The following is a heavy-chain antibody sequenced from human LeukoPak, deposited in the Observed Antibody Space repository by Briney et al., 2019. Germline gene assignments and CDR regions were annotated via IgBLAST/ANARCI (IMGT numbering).Heavy chain of an antibody. J-gene: IGHJ3*02. CDR1: GYSFTSYW. CDR3: ARRGRYCSGGSCYSRGAFDI. Sequence: GESLKISCKGSGYSFTSYWIGWVRQMPGKGLEWMGIIYPGDSDTRYSPSFQGQVTISADKSISTAYLQWSSLKASDTAMYYCARRGRYCSGGSCYSRGAFDIWGQGTMVTVSS. CDR2: IYPGDSDT. V-gene: IGHV5-51*01. D-gene: IGHD2-15*01.